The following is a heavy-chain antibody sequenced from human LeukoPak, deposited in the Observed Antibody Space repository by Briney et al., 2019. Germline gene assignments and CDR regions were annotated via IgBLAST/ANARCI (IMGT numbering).Heavy chain of an antibody. CDR3: ARGYYYDSSGYYYDYPDY. D-gene: IGHD3-22*01. Sequence: SETLSLTCAVYGGSFSGYYWSWIRQPPGKGLEWIGEINHSGSTNYNPSLKSRVTISVDTSKNQFSLKLSSVTAADTAVYYCARGYYYDSSGYYYDYPDYWGQGTLVTVSS. J-gene: IGHJ4*02. CDR2: INHSGST. CDR1: GGSFSGYY. V-gene: IGHV4-34*01.